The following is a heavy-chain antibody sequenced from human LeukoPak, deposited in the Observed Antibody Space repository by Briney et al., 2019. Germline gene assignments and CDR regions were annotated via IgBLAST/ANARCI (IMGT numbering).Heavy chain of an antibody. V-gene: IGHV3-7*01. Sequence: GGSLRLSCAASGFTFSAYWMSWVRQAPGKGLEWVANLKQDGSEKYYVDSVKGRFTISRDNAKNSLYLQMNSLRGEDTAVYYCARDDGFYSASGIYQNYSDHWGQGILVTVSP. CDR2: LKQDGSEK. J-gene: IGHJ4*02. D-gene: IGHD3-10*01. CDR3: ARDDGFYSASGIYQNYSDH. CDR1: GFTFSAYW.